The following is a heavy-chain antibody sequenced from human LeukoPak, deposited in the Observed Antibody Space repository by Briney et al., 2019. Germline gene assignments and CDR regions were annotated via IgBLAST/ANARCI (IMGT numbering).Heavy chain of an antibody. D-gene: IGHD3-10*01. CDR3: ARVLKGRAPFDY. CDR2: IYYTGNT. V-gene: IGHV4-39*07. CDR1: GGSISSSSSY. J-gene: IGHJ4*02. Sequence: PWETLSLTCTVSGGSISSSSSYWGWIRQPPGKGLEWIGSIYYTGNTYYNASLKSRVTISVDTSKNQFSLKLSSVTAADTAVYYCARVLKGRAPFDYWGQGTLVTVSS.